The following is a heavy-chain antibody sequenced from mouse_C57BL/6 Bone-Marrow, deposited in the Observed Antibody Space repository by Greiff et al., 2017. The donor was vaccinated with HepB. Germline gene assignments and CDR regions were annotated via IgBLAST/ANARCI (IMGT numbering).Heavy chain of an antibody. Sequence: EVKVVESGGGLVKPGGSLKLSCAASGFTFSSYAMSWVRQTPEKRLEWVATISDGGSYTYYPDNVKGRFTISRDNAKNNLYLQMSHLKSEDTAMYYCARIRDYYAMDYWGQGTSVTVSS. CDR2: ISDGGSYT. J-gene: IGHJ4*01. CDR1: GFTFSSYA. CDR3: ARIRDYYAMDY. V-gene: IGHV5-4*03.